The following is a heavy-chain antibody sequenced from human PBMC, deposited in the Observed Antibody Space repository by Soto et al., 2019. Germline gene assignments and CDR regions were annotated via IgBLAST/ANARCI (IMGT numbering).Heavy chain of an antibody. J-gene: IGHJ5*02. Sequence: GASVKVSWKASGYTFTSYAMHWVRQAPGQRLEWMGWINADNGNTKYSQKFQGRVTMTTDTSTSTAYMELRSLRSDDTAVYYCARGVGSGSYYNQYNWFDPWGQGTLVTVSS. D-gene: IGHD3-10*01. V-gene: IGHV1-3*01. CDR2: INADNGNT. CDR3: ARGVGSGSYYNQYNWFDP. CDR1: GYTFTSYA.